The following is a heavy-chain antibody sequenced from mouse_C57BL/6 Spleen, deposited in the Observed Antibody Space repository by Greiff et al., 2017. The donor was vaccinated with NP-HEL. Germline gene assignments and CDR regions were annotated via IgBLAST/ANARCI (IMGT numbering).Heavy chain of an antibody. Sequence: QVQLKQSGAELAKPGASVKLSCKASGYTFTSYWMHWVKRRPGQGLEWIGYINPSSGYTKYNQKFKDKATLTADKSSSTAYMQLSSLTYEDSAVYYCAKRYDYDNAMDYWGQGTSVTVSS. D-gene: IGHD2-4*01. CDR1: GYTFTSYW. J-gene: IGHJ4*01. CDR3: AKRYDYDNAMDY. V-gene: IGHV1-7*01. CDR2: INPSSGYT.